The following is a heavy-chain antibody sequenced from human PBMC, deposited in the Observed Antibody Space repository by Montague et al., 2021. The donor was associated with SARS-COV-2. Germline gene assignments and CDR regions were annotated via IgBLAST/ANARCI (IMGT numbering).Heavy chain of an antibody. CDR2: IYHSGST. J-gene: IGHJ2*01. CDR1: GGSISSSHW. Sequence: SETLSLTCAVSGGSISSSHWWSWVRQPPGKGLEWIGEIYHSGSTNYNPSLRSRVTISIDKSKNQFSLKLCSVTAADTAVYYWAREFRTYGYGGQYWYFDLWGRGTLVTVSS. D-gene: IGHD3-10*01. V-gene: IGHV4-4*02. CDR3: AREFRTYGYGGQYWYFDL.